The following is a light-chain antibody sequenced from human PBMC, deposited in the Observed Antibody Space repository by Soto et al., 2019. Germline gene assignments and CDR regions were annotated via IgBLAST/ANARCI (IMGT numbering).Light chain of an antibody. Sequence: QSALTQPASVSGSPGQSITISCTGTSSDVGSYDSVSWYQQHPGQAPKLIIYTVSNRASGLPDRFSASKSGNTASLTISGPPAGGESDYYCSSYRSSSTYVFGTGTKLTVL. CDR3: SSYRSSSTYV. CDR2: TVS. V-gene: IGLV2-14*01. CDR1: SSDVGSYDS. J-gene: IGLJ1*01.